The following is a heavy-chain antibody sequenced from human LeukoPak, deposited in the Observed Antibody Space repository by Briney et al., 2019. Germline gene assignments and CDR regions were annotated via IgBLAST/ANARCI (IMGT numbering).Heavy chain of an antibody. V-gene: IGHV6-1*01. CDR2: TYYRSKWYN. D-gene: IGHD4-23*01. CDR3: AVTVVTDLAAFDI. CDR1: GDSVSSNSAA. J-gene: IGHJ3*02. Sequence: SQTLSLTCAISGDSVSSNSAAWNWIRQSPSRGLEWLGRTYYRSKWYNDYAVSVKSRIAINPDTSKNQFFLQPNSVTPEDTAVYYCAVTVVTDLAAFDIWGQGTMVTVSS.